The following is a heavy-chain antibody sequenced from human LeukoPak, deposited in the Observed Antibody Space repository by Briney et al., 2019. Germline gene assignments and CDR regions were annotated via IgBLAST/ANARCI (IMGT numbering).Heavy chain of an antibody. D-gene: IGHD5-12*01. CDR3: APQQAYSPYNWFDP. CDR1: GFTITNYR. V-gene: IGHV3-74*03. CDR2: IHPDGSIT. Sequence: GGSLRLSCVGSGFTITNYRMHWVRQAPGTGLVWVSRIHPDGSITTYADSVKGRFTISRDNAKNTLYLQMNSLRAEDTAVYYCAPQQAYSPYNWFDPWGQGTLVTVSS. J-gene: IGHJ5*02.